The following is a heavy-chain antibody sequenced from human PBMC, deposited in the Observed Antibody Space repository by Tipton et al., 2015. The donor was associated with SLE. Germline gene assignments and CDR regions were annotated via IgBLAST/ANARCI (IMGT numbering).Heavy chain of an antibody. V-gene: IGHV4-34*01. J-gene: IGHJ4*02. CDR3: ARHNYGEEDYFDY. CDR1: GGSFSGYY. CDR2: INHSGST. Sequence: TLSLTCAVYGGSFSGYYWSWIRQPPGKGLEWIGEINHSGSTNYNPSLKSRVTISVDTSKNQFSLKLSSVTAADTAVYYCARHNYGEEDYFDYWGQGTLVTVSS. D-gene: IGHD4-17*01.